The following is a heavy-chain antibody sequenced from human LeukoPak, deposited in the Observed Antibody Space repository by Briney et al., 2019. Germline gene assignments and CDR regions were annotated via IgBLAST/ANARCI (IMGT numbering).Heavy chain of an antibody. V-gene: IGHV4-4*07. Sequence: SETLSLTCTVSGGSISSYYWSWIRQPAGKGLEWIGRIYTSGSTNYNPSLKSRGTMSVDTSKNQFSLKLSSVTAADTAVYYCARDLICYYDSSRYSLCGLGYWGQGTLVTVSS. J-gene: IGHJ4*02. CDR3: ARDLICYYDSSRYSLCGLGY. D-gene: IGHD3-22*01. CDR2: IYTSGST. CDR1: GGSISSYY.